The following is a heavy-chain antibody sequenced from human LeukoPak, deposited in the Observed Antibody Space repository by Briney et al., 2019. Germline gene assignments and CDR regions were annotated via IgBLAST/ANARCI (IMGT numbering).Heavy chain of an antibody. Sequence: GGSLRLSCAASGFTVSTSYMSWVRQAPGKGLEWVAVIYSGGSTYYADSVKGRFTISSDNSKNTLYLQMNSVRDEDTAVYYCARDSRDYGGNPGIDAFDIWGQGTMVTVSS. CDR3: ARDSRDYGGNPGIDAFDI. CDR1: GFTVSTSY. CDR2: IYSGGST. J-gene: IGHJ3*02. D-gene: IGHD4-23*01. V-gene: IGHV3-53*01.